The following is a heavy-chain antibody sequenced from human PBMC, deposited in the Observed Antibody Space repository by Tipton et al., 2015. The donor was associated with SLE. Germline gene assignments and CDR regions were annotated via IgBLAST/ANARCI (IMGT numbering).Heavy chain of an antibody. CDR1: GGSISRYY. CDR2: IYTSGST. CDR3: ARDRGSSWHNGFDP. D-gene: IGHD6-13*01. V-gene: IGHV4-4*08. Sequence: TLSLTCTVSGGSISRYYWSWIRQPPGKGLEWIGYIYTSGSTNYKPPLKSRVTISVDTSKNQFSLKLSSVTAADTAGYYCARDRGSSWHNGFDPWGQGTLVTVSS. J-gene: IGHJ5*02.